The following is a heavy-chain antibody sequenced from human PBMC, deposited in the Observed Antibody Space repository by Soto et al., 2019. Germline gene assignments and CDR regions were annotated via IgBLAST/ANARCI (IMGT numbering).Heavy chain of an antibody. D-gene: IGHD3-9*01. Sequence: EASVKVSCKASGYTFTSYGISWVRQAPGQGLEWMGWISAYNGNTNYVQRLQGRVTMTTDTSTSTAYMELRSLRSDDTAVYYCARGVIYYDILTGYQEDYYYYMDVWGKGTTVTVSS. J-gene: IGHJ6*03. CDR1: GYTFTSYG. CDR3: ARGVIYYDILTGYQEDYYYYMDV. CDR2: ISAYNGNT. V-gene: IGHV1-18*01.